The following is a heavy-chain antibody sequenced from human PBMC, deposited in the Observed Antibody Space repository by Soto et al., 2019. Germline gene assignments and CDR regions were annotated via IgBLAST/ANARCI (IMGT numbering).Heavy chain of an antibody. CDR1: GYSFTSYW. J-gene: IGHJ4*02. V-gene: IGHV5-51*01. Sequence: GESLKISCQGSGYSFTSYWIGWVRQMPGKGLEWMGIVYPGDSDTRYSPSFQGQVTISADKSISTAYLQWSSLKASDTAIYYCARHVDCSGGTCSLDHWGRGTLVTVSS. CDR3: ARHVDCSGGTCSLDH. CDR2: VYPGDSDT. D-gene: IGHD2-15*01.